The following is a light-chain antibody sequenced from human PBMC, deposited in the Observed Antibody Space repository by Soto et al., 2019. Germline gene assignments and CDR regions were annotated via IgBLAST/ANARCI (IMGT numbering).Light chain of an antibody. CDR1: QSISNW. CDR3: QQYTSYSIT. J-gene: IGKJ5*01. V-gene: IGKV1-5*01. CDR2: DAS. Sequence: DIQMTQSPSTLSAPVGDRVTITCRASQSISNWLAWYQQKPGKAPKLLIYDASNLESGVPPRFSGSGSGTEFTLTISSLQPDDFAIYYCQQYTSYSITFGHGTRLEIK.